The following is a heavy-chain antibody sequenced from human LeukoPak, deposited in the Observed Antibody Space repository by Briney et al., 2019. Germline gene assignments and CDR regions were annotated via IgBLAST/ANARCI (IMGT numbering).Heavy chain of an antibody. D-gene: IGHD6-6*01. V-gene: IGHV3-30*01. J-gene: IGHJ5*02. Sequence: PGGSLRLSCAASGFTFSNCAMHWVRQAPGKGLEWVAVISYDGSNKYYADSVKGRFTISRDNYKNTLYLQMNSLRAEDTAVYYCAREASHSSSRPSGFDPWGQGTLVTVSS. CDR3: AREASHSSSRPSGFDP. CDR2: ISYDGSNK. CDR1: GFTFSNCA.